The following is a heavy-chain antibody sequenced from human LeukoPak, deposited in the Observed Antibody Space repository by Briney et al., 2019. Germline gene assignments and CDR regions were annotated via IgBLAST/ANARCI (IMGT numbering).Heavy chain of an antibody. CDR2: IYYSGNT. D-gene: IGHD6-25*01. Sequence: SETLSLTCTVSGGSITTTTYYWGWIRQPPGKGLEWIGSIYYSGNTYYNPSLKSRITISLDTSKNQFSLKVSSVTAADTAIYYCAKDFSSASYTYYYYYMDVWGKGTTVTVSS. CDR3: AKDFSSASYTYYYYYMDV. V-gene: IGHV4-39*07. CDR1: GGSITTTTYY. J-gene: IGHJ6*03.